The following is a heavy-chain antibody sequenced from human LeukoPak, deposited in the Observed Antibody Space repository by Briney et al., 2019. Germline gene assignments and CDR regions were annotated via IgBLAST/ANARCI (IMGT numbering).Heavy chain of an antibody. J-gene: IGHJ4*02. CDR1: GGSISSGDYS. D-gene: IGHD3-10*01. V-gene: IGHV4-30-4*01. CDR3: ARAPFITMVRGVNYFDY. Sequence: SETLSLTCTVSGGSISSGDYSWSWLRQPPGKGLEWIGYIYYSGSTYYNPSLKSRVTISVDTSKNQFSLKLSSVTAADTAVYYCARAPFITMVRGVNYFDYWGQGTLVTVSS. CDR2: IYYSGST.